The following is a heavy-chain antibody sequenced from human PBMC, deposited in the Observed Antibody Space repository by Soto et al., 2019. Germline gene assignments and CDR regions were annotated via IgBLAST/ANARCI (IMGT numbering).Heavy chain of an antibody. D-gene: IGHD2-2*02. J-gene: IGHJ3*02. CDR2: ISGSGGST. V-gene: IGHV3-23*01. CDR1: GFTFSSYA. Sequence: GGSLRLSCAASGFTFSSYAMSWVRQAPGKGLEWVSAISGSGGSTYYADSVKGRFTISRDNSKNTLYLQMNSLRAEDTAVYYFAKDPGDFVVVPAAIGGDDAFDIWGQGTMVTVSS. CDR3: AKDPGDFVVVPAAIGGDDAFDI.